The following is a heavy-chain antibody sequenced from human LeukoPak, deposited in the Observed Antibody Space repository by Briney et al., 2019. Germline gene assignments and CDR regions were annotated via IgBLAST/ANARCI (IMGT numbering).Heavy chain of an antibody. CDR1: GFTFSSYG. CDR2: IWYDGSKK. Sequence: PGGSLRLSCAASGFTFSSYGMNWVRQAPGKGLEWVAVIWYDGSKKYFADPVKGRFTISRDNSKNTLYLQMNSLRAEDTAVYYCARGKYFDWSPIDYWGQGILVIVSP. CDR3: ARGKYFDWSPIDY. J-gene: IGHJ4*02. D-gene: IGHD3-9*01. V-gene: IGHV3-33*01.